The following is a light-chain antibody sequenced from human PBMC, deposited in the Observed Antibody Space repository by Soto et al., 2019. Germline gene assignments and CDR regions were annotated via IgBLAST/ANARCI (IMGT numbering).Light chain of an antibody. CDR3: QQYGSSTLT. J-gene: IGKJ4*01. CDR1: QSVGGNY. V-gene: IGKV3-20*01. Sequence: EIVLTQSPGSLSLSPGERVTLSCRASQSVGGNYLAWYQQKPGQAPRLLIYGAASRATGIPDRFSGSGSGTDFTLTISRLEPEDFAVYYCQQYGSSTLTFGGGTKVEIK. CDR2: GAA.